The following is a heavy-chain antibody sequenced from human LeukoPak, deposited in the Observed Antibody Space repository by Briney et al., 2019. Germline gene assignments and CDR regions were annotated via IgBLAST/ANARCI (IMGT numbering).Heavy chain of an antibody. CDR3: ARLEVRGVIGP. J-gene: IGHJ5*02. CDR2: IYSSGTT. Sequence: PGGSLRLSCTASGLTVSTNYMNWVRQAPGKGLEWVSVIYSSGTTYYADSVKGRFTISRDKSKNTLYLQMNSLRPEDTAMYYCARLEVRGVIGPWGQGTLVAVSS. CDR1: GLTVSTNY. D-gene: IGHD3-10*01. V-gene: IGHV3-53*01.